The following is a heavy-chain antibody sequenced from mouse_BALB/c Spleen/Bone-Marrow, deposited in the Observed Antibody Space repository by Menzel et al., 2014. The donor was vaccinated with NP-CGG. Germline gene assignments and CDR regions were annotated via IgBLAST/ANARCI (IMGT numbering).Heavy chain of an antibody. CDR1: RFDFSRYW. V-gene: IGHV4-1*02. D-gene: IGHD2-4*01. CDR2: INPESRMI. CDR3: ARLDYGGYLNY. Sequence: EVQRVESGGGLVQPGGSLKLPCAASRFDFSRYWVSWVRQAPGKGLEWSEEINPESRMINYSPFLKDKFIISRDNVKNPLYLRLNNVRSEEAALYYCARLDYGGYLNYGGQGTTLAVSS. J-gene: IGHJ2*01.